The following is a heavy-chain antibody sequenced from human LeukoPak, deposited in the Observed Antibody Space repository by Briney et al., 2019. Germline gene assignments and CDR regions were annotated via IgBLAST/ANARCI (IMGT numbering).Heavy chain of an antibody. V-gene: IGHV4-34*01. CDR2: INNSGST. CDR3: ARGVIRIFGVVIIPVYYFDY. Sequence: SETLSLTCAVYGGSFSGYYWSWLRQPPGKGLEWSGEINNSGSTNYNPSLKSRVTISVDTSKNQFSLKLSSVTAADTAVYYCARGVIRIFGVVIIPVYYFDYWGQGTLVTVSS. J-gene: IGHJ4*02. D-gene: IGHD3-3*01. CDR1: GGSFSGYY.